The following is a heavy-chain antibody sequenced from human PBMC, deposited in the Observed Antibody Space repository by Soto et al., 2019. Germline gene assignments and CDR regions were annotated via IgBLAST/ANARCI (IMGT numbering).Heavy chain of an antibody. D-gene: IGHD6-19*01. CDR3: ARGTWAVGPAYYYGMDV. J-gene: IGHJ6*02. CDR1: GYTFTSYG. Sequence: QVQLVQSGAEVKKPGASVKVSCKASGYTFTSYGISWVRQAPGQGLEWMGWISAYNGNTNYAQKLQGRVTMTTDTSTSTSYMELRSLRSDDTAVYYCARGTWAVGPAYYYGMDVWGQGTTVTVSS. V-gene: IGHV1-18*01. CDR2: ISAYNGNT.